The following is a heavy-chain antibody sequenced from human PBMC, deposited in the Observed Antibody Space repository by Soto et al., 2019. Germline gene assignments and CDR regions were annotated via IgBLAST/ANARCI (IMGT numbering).Heavy chain of an antibody. Sequence: SETLSLTCAVSGGSISSSNLWSWVRQPPGKGLEWIGEIYHSGSTNYNPSLKSRVTISVDKSKNQFSLKLSSVTAADTAVYYCARVLASSSWFDYWGQGTLVTVSS. V-gene: IGHV4-4*02. D-gene: IGHD6-13*01. CDR1: GGSISSSNL. CDR3: ARVLASSSWFDY. J-gene: IGHJ4*02. CDR2: IYHSGST.